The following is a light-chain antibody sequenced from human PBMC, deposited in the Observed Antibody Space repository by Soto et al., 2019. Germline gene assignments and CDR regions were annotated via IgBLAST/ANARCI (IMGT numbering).Light chain of an antibody. CDR3: QQRINWPLT. J-gene: IGKJ4*01. V-gene: IGKV3-11*01. CDR1: QSVNSY. Sequence: EIVLTQSPATLSLSPGERATLSCRASQSVNSYLAWYQQKPGLAPRLLIYDASNRATGIPARFSGSGSGTDFSLTISSLEPEDLAVYYCQQRINWPLTFGGGTKVEIK. CDR2: DAS.